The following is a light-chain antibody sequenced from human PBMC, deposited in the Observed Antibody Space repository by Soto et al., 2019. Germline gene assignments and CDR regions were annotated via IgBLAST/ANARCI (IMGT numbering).Light chain of an antibody. Sequence: NFMLTQPPSVSESPGKTVTISCTRSSGSIASNYVQWYQQRPGSAPTTVIYEDNQRPSGVPDRFSGSIDSSSNSASLTISGLKTEDEADYYCQSYDIINWVFGGGTKLTVL. CDR3: QSYDIINWV. V-gene: IGLV6-57*04. CDR1: SGSIASNY. J-gene: IGLJ3*02. CDR2: EDN.